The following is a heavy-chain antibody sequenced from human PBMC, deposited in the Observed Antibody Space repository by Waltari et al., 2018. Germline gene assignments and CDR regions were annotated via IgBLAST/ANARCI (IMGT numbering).Heavy chain of an antibody. CDR3: VRGPSVDYSHPVPFDL. J-gene: IGHJ4*02. V-gene: IGHV3-74*01. CDR1: GFDSSNHW. D-gene: IGHD4-4*01. CDR2: INRVATI. Sequence: EVRLVESGGGLVQPGESLTLSCAASGFDSSNHWISWVRQFPGKGPMWVARINRVATIGYDDSVRGRFTIFRDSSTNTVSLQMRSLTVEDTALYYCVRGPSVDYSHPVPFDLWGQGTLVTVSS.